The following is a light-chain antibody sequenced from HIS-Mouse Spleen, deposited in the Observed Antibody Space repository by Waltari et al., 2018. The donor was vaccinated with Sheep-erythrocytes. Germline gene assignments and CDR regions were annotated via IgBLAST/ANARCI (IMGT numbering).Light chain of an antibody. CDR1: SSDVGSYNL. CDR2: EGS. V-gene: IGLV2-23*01. J-gene: IGLJ3*02. Sequence: QSARTQPVSVSGSPGQSITISCTGTSSDVGSYNLVRCYQQHPGQAPKLMIYEGSKRPSGVSNRFSGSKSGDTASLTISGLQAEDEADYYCCSYAGSSTPWVFGGGTKLTVL. CDR3: CSYAGSSTPWV.